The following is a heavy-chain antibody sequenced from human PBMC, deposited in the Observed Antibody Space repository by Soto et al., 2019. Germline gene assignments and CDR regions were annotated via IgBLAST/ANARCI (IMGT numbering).Heavy chain of an antibody. D-gene: IGHD1-26*01. CDR1: GGSISSYY. CDR3: ARVVGGGSYYFDY. CDR2: IYYSGST. Sequence: SETLSLTCTVSGGSISSYYWSWIRQPPGKGLEWIGYIYYSGSTNYNPSLKSRVTISVDTSKNQFSLKLSSVTAADTAVYYCARVVGGGSYYFDYWGKGTLVTVS. V-gene: IGHV4-59*01. J-gene: IGHJ4*02.